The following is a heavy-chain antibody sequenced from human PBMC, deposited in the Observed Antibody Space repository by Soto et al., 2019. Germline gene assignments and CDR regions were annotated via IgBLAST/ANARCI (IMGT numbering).Heavy chain of an antibody. J-gene: IGHJ4*02. CDR3: AYLRGFTGYPGD. CDR2: IYYNGTT. Sequence: PSETLSLTCTVSSGSISNYFWSWIRQPPGKGLEWIGYIYYNGTTKYNPSLKSRVSMSVDKSKNEFYLKMRSVTAADTAVYYCAYLRGFTGYPGDWGQGTLVTVSS. D-gene: IGHD3-16*01. CDR1: SGSISNYF. V-gene: IGHV4-59*08.